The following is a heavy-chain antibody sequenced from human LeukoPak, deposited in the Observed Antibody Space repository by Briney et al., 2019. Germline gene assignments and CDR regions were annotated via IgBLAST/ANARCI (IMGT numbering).Heavy chain of an antibody. Sequence: ASVKVSCKASGYTFTSYDINWVRQATGQGLEWMGWMSPNSGNTGYAQKFQGRVTMTRNTSISTAYMELSSLRSEDTAVYYCARLGLRFLEWSRNWFDPWGQGTLVTVSS. CDR1: GYTFTSYD. D-gene: IGHD3-3*01. V-gene: IGHV1-8*01. CDR2: MSPNSGNT. CDR3: ARLGLRFLEWSRNWFDP. J-gene: IGHJ5*02.